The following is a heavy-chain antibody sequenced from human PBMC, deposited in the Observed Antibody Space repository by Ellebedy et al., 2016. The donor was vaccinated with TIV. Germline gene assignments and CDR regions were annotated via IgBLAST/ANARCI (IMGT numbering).Heavy chain of an antibody. Sequence: ASVKVSXKASGYSFSSYYMHWVRQAPRQGLEWLGRITPSGDGTSYAHKFQDRITMTTDTSTNTVYLDLSSLTSDDTAVYYCARNLYGIVTVNYFDSWGQGTLVTVSS. CDR2: ITPSGDGT. CDR3: ARNLYGIVTVNYFDS. J-gene: IGHJ4*02. D-gene: IGHD2-8*01. V-gene: IGHV1-46*01. CDR1: GYSFSSYY.